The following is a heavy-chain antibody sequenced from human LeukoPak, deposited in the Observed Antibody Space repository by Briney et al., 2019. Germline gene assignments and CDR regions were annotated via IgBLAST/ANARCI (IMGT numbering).Heavy chain of an antibody. V-gene: IGHV1-69*05. CDR3: ARDRGYSYGLDY. D-gene: IGHD5-18*01. Sequence: SVKVSCKASGGTFSSYAISWLRQAPGQGLEWMGGIIPIFGTANYAQKFQGRVTITTDESTSTAYMELSSLRSEDTAVYYCARDRGYSYGLDYWGQGTLVTVSS. J-gene: IGHJ4*02. CDR1: GGTFSSYA. CDR2: IIPIFGTA.